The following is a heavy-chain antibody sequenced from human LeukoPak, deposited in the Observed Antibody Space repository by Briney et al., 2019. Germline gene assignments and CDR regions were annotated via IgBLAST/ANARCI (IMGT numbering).Heavy chain of an antibody. CDR2: IYYSGST. CDR1: GGSISSSSYY. Sequence: PSETLSLTCTVSGGSISSSSYYWGWIRQPPGKGLEWLGSIYYSGSTYYNPSLKSRVTISVDTSKNQFSLKLSSVTAADTAVYYYDSSGYIEYYYYYMDVWGKGTTVTVSS. CDR3: DSSGYIEYYYYYMDV. J-gene: IGHJ6*03. D-gene: IGHD3-22*01. V-gene: IGHV4-39*01.